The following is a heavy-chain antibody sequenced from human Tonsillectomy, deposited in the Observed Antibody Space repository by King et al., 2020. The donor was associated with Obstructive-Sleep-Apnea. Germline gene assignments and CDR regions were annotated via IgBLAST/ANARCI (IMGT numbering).Heavy chain of an antibody. CDR2: INWNSGNI. D-gene: IGHD3-16*01. Sequence: VQLVESGGGLVQPGRSLRLSCAPSGFSFDDYAMHWVRQAPGKGLEWVSGINWNSGNIAYADSVKGRFTISRDNAKNSLSLQMNSLRAEDTALYYCVKDRAGGVPDAFDIWGQGTMVTVSS. CDR3: VKDRAGGVPDAFDI. V-gene: IGHV3-9*01. J-gene: IGHJ3*02. CDR1: GFSFDDYA.